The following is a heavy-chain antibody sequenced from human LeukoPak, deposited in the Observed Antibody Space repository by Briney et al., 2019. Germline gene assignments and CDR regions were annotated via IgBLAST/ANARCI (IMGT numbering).Heavy chain of an antibody. CDR1: GLTFSSYA. J-gene: IGHJ4*02. CDR3: ARSTHWELTGDRSYLDY. V-gene: IGHV3-30-3*01. CDR2: TSYDGHKK. D-gene: IGHD7-27*01. Sequence: GRSLRLSCAASGLTFSSYAMHWVRQAPGKGLEWVAVTSYDGHKKYYADSVKGRFTISRDNSKNTLYLQMNTLRAEDTAVYYCARSTHWELTGDRSYLDYWGQGTLVTVSS.